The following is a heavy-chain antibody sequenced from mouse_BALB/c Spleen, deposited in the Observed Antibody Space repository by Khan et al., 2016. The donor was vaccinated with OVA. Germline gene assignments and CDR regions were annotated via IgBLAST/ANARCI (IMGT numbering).Heavy chain of an antibody. D-gene: IGHD2-10*02. CDR3: ARNPSFDY. CDR1: GFTFSRFC. V-gene: IGHV5-17*02. Sequence: EVELVESGGGLVQPGGSRKLSCAASGFTFSRFCMHWVRQAPEKGLEWVAYISSGSSTIYYGDTVKGRFTITRDNPKNTLFLQMTSLRSEDTAVYDCARNPSFDYWGQGPALTVSS. CDR2: ISSGSSTI. J-gene: IGHJ2*01.